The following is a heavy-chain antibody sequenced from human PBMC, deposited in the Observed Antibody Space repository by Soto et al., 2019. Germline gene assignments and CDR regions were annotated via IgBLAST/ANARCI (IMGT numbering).Heavy chain of an antibody. D-gene: IGHD5-12*01. CDR3: ARNVATRLHYYYMDV. CDR2: AYYSGST. Sequence: SETLSLTCTVSGGSISSYYWSWIRQPPGKGLEWIGYAYYSGSTNYNPSLKSRVTISVDTSKNQFSLKLYSVTAADTAVYYCARNVATRLHYYYMDVWGIGTTVTVSS. J-gene: IGHJ6*03. V-gene: IGHV4-59*01. CDR1: GGSISSYY.